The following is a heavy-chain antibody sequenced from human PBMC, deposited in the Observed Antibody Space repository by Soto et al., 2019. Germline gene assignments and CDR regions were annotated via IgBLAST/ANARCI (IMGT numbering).Heavy chain of an antibody. D-gene: IGHD5-18*01. J-gene: IGHJ5*02. CDR2: ISYDGSNK. V-gene: IGHV3-30*18. Sequence: QVQLVESGGGVVQPGRSLRLSCAASGFTFSSYGMHWVRQAPGKGLEWVAVISYDGSNKYYADSVKGRFTISRDNSKNTHYLKINSLRAEDTAVYYFAKEQYGYGNNWFDPWGQGTLVTVSS. CDR1: GFTFSSYG. CDR3: AKEQYGYGNNWFDP.